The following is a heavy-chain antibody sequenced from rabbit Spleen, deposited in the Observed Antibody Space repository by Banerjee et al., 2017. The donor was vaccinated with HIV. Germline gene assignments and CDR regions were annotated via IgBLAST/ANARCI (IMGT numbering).Heavy chain of an antibody. D-gene: IGHD2-1*01. V-gene: IGHV1S45*01. CDR2: ILTGSGAT. Sequence: QEQLVESGGGLVQPEGSLTLTCTASGFSFSSNYYMCWVRQAPGKGLEWIGCILTGSGATYYATWVNGRFSISKTSSTTLTLQVTSLAAADTATYFCARYIGDYALALWGPGTLVTVS. J-gene: IGHJ4*01. CDR3: ARYIGDYALAL. CDR1: GFSFSSNYY.